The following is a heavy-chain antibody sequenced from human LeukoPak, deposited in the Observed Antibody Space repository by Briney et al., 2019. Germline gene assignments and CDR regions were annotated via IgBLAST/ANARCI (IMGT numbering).Heavy chain of an antibody. J-gene: IGHJ6*03. Sequence: SETLSLNCTVSGGSISSSSYYWRWIRQPPGKGLEWIGSIYYSGSTYYNPSLKSRVTISVDTSKNQFSLKLSSVTAADTAVYYCARAYFDGLVTSSHYYMDVWGKGTTVTVSS. D-gene: IGHD3-9*01. CDR3: ARAYFDGLVTSSHYYMDV. CDR1: GGSISSSSYY. V-gene: IGHV4-39*01. CDR2: IYYSGST.